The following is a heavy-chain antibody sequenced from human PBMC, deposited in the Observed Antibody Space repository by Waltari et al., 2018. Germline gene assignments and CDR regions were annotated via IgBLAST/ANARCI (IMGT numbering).Heavy chain of an antibody. J-gene: IGHJ6*03. CDR1: GGSFSGYY. D-gene: IGHD1-26*01. V-gene: IGHV4-34*01. Sequence: QVQLQQWGAGLLKPSETLSLTCAVYGGSFSGYYWSWIRQPPGKGLEWIGEINHSGSTNYNPSLKSRVTISVDTSKNQFSLKLSSVTAADTAVYYCASRSQLLRRGYYYYMDVWGKGTTVTISS. CDR3: ASRSQLLRRGYYYYMDV. CDR2: INHSGST.